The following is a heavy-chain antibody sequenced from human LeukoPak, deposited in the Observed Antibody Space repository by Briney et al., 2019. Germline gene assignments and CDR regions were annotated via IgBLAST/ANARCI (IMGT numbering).Heavy chain of an antibody. CDR2: IIPILGIA. Sequence: VASVKVSCKASGGTPSRHAISWVRQAPGQGLEWMGRIIPILGIANYAQKFQGRVTITADKSTSTAYMELSSLRSEDTAVYYCARLDVGATWNPSFDYRGQGTLVTVSS. D-gene: IGHD1-26*01. CDR1: GGTPSRHA. J-gene: IGHJ4*02. V-gene: IGHV1-69*04. CDR3: ARLDVGATWNPSFDY.